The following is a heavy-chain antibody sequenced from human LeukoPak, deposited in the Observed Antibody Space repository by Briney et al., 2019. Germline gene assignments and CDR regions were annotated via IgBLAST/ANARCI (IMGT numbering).Heavy chain of an antibody. CDR2: IYSDGKI. V-gene: IGHV3-66*01. Sequence: GGSLRLSCAASGFTVSSIYMNWVRQAPGKGLEWVSVIYSDGKIFYADSVKGRFTISRDNSKNTVYPQMNSLRAEDTAVYYCARDGDPFDYWGQGTLVTVSS. J-gene: IGHJ4*02. CDR1: GFTVSSIY. CDR3: ARDGDPFDY. D-gene: IGHD3-10*01.